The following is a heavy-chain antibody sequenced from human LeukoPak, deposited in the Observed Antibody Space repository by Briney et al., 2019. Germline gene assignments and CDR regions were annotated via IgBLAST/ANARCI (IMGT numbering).Heavy chain of an antibody. J-gene: IGHJ6*02. V-gene: IGHV4-31*03. Sequence: SQTLSLTCTVSGGSISSGAYYWSWIRQHPGKGLEWIGYAHNSGSTYYNPSLKSRISISVDTSKNQFSLKLSSVTAADTAVYYCARGKQYYDFWSGYSIGRPYYYYGMDVWGQGTTVTVSS. CDR3: ARGKQYYDFWSGYSIGRPYYYYGMDV. D-gene: IGHD3-3*01. CDR2: AHNSGST. CDR1: GGSISSGAYY.